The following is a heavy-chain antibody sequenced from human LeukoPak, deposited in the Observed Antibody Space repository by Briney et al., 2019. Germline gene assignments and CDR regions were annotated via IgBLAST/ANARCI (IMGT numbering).Heavy chain of an antibody. CDR1: GGSITSSSYY. J-gene: IGHJ4*02. D-gene: IGHD4-17*01. CDR3: ARQIRETTVTQQGSFDF. CDR2: IYYSGAT. Sequence: SETLSLTCTVSGGSITSSSYYWGWVRQPPGKGLEWIGTIYYSGATYFNPSLKRRVTISVDTSKSQFSLNLNSVTAADTAVYYCARQIRETTVTQQGSFDFWGQGTLVTVST. V-gene: IGHV4-39*01.